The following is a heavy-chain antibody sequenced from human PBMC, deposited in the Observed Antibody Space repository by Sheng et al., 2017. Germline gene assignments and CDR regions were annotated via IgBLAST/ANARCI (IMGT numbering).Heavy chain of an antibody. D-gene: IGHD1-26*01. J-gene: IGHJ3*02. V-gene: IGHV3-30*18. CDR3: AKEAGEFDGFDI. CDR1: GLTFSNHG. Sequence: VQLVESGGGLVQPGGSLRLSCADSGLTFSNHGMHWVRQAPGKGLEWVAGNSNDGIYKSYIDAVKGRFTISRDNSKNTLYLQMNSLRPEDTGVYYCAKEAGEFDGFDIWGQGTRVSVSS. CDR2: NSNDGIYK.